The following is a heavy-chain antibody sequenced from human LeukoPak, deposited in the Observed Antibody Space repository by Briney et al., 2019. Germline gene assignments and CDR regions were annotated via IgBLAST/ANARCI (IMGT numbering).Heavy chain of an antibody. V-gene: IGHV4-39*01. CDR2: ISYSGST. J-gene: IGHJ2*01. Sequence: PSETLSLTCTVSGGSISSSTYYWGWVRQPPGKGLEWTGSISYSGSTYNNPSLKSRVTISVDTSKNQFSLKLISVTAPDTAVYYCARRVYSGSYNWYFDLWGRGTLVTVSS. CDR1: GGSISSSTYY. CDR3: ARRVYSGSYNWYFDL. D-gene: IGHD1-26*01.